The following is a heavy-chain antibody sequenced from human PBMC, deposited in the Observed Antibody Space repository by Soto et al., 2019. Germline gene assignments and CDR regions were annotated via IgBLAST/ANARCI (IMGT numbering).Heavy chain of an antibody. V-gene: IGHV3-30*18. D-gene: IGHD2-15*01. J-gene: IGHJ3*02. CDR1: GFTFSSYG. CDR2: ISYDGSNK. CDR3: AKVGEDIVVVGAFDI. Sequence: GGSLRLSCAASGFTFSSYGMHWVRQAPGKGLEWVAVISYDGSNKYYADSVKGRFTISRDNSKNTLYLQMNSLRAEDTAVYYCAKVGEDIVVVGAFDIWGQGTMVTV.